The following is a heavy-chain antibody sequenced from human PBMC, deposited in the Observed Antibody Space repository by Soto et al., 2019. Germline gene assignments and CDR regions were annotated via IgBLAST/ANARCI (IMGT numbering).Heavy chain of an antibody. CDR3: ARRSSGWYFDY. CDR1: GFTFSSYA. J-gene: IGHJ4*02. CDR2: ISGSGGST. Sequence: EVQLLESGGGLVQPGGSLRLSCAASGFTFSSYAMSWVRQAPGKGLEWVSAISGSGGSTYYADSVKGRFTIYRDNSKNPQKLRLRSLSTEYSDLSYGARRSSGWYFDYWGQGTLVTVSS. D-gene: IGHD6-19*01. V-gene: IGHV3-23*01.